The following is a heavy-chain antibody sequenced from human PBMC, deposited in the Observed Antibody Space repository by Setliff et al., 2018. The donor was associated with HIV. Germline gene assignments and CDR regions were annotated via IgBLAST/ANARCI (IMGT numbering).Heavy chain of an antibody. CDR3: AKDHAGGGYHDILPPS. J-gene: IGHJ3*01. Sequence: GGSLRLSCAASGFTFSSYGMHWIRQAPGKGLQWVSAVSGSGATTYYAASVKGRFTISRDNLKSMVYLQMNSLRAEDTAIYYCAKDHAGGGYHDILPPSWGQGTMVTVSS. CDR2: VSGSGATT. D-gene: IGHD3-9*01. CDR1: GFTFSSYG. V-gene: IGHV3-23*01.